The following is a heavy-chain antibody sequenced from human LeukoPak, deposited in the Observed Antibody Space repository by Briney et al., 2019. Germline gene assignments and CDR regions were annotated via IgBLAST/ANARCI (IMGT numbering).Heavy chain of an antibody. CDR2: IYYSGST. CDR3: ARTAVAVLGGFDP. V-gene: IGHV4-59*01. J-gene: IGHJ5*02. CDR1: GGSISSYY. Sequence: SETLSLTCTVSGGSISSYYWSWIRQPPGKGLEWIGYIYYSGSTNYNPPLKSRVTISVDTSKNQFSLKLSSVTAADTAVYYCARTAVAVLGGFDPWGQGTLVTVSS. D-gene: IGHD6-19*01.